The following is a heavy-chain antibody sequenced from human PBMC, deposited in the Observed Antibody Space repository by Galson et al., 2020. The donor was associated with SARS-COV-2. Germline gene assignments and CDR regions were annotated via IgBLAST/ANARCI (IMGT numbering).Heavy chain of an antibody. CDR1: GGTFSSYA. Sequence: SVKVSCKASGGTFSSYAISWVRQAPGQGLEWMGGIIPIFGTANYAQKFQGRVTITADKSTSTAYMELSSLRSGDTAVYYCARRLGYCSSNSCSPWSNGFDHWGQGALVTVSS. V-gene: IGHV1-69*06. J-gene: IGHJ5*02. CDR3: ARRLGYCSSNSCSPWSNGFDH. D-gene: IGHD2-2*01. CDR2: IIPIFGTA.